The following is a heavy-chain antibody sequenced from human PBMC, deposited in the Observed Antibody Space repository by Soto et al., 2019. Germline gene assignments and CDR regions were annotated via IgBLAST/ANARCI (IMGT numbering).Heavy chain of an antibody. V-gene: IGHV4-39*07. Sequence: SETLSLTCTVSGGSISSSSYYWGWIRQPPGKGLGWIGSIYYSGSTYYNPSLKSRVTISVDTSKNQFSLNLSSVTAADTAVYYCARGAAAGTYFDYWGQGTLVTVSS. D-gene: IGHD6-13*01. CDR2: IYYSGST. CDR1: GGSISSSSYY. J-gene: IGHJ4*02. CDR3: ARGAAAGTYFDY.